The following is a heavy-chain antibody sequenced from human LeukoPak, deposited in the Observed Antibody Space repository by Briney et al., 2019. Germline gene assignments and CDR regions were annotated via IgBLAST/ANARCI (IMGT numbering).Heavy chain of an antibody. CDR1: GFPFSSYG. D-gene: IGHD6-19*01. Sequence: GGSLRPSCAASGFPFSSYGMHWVRQAPGKGLEWVAVISYDGSNKYYADSVKGRFTISRDNSKNTLYLQMNSLRAEDTAVYYCAKITLMGSGWYYFDYWGQGTLVTVSS. V-gene: IGHV3-30*18. CDR2: ISYDGSNK. J-gene: IGHJ4*02. CDR3: AKITLMGSGWYYFDY.